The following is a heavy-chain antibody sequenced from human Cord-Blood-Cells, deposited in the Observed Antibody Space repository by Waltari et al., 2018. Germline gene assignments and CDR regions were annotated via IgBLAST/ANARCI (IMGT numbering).Heavy chain of an antibody. CDR1: GFTFRSYA. D-gene: IGHD3-16*01. J-gene: IGHJ4*02. CDR2: ISYDGSNK. V-gene: IGHV3-30*04. Sequence: QVQLVESGGGVVQPGRSLRLSCAASGFTFRSYAMHGVRQAPGKGLEWVAVISYDGSNKYYADSVKGRFTISRDNSKNTLYLQMNSLRAEDTAVYYCAREVTYYFDYWGQGTLVTVSS. CDR3: AREVTYYFDY.